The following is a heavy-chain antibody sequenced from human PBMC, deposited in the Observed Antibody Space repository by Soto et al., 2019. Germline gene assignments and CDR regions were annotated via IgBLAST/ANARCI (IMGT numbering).Heavy chain of an antibody. Sequence: EVQLVESGGGLVQPGWSLRLSCTASGFIVSDTYVNWVRQAPGKGLEWGSVISNRGDTHYADSVRGRFSLSRDISDNTLHLQMNKLRVEDTAVYYCAREPRYCRGGSCSITGDAYDIWGQGTMVTVSS. CDR1: GFIVSDTY. CDR2: ISNRGDT. J-gene: IGHJ3*02. CDR3: AREPRYCRGGSCSITGDAYDI. V-gene: IGHV3-66*01. D-gene: IGHD2-15*01.